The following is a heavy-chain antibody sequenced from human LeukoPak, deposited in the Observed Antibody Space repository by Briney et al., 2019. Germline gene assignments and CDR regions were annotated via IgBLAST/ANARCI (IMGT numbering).Heavy chain of an antibody. D-gene: IGHD6-19*01. CDR2: INTSGATT. Sequence: HWASVNVSCKTSGYTFSRHYIHWVRQAPGQGLEWLGIINTSGATTRYGQNFKGRVTATRDTSTSTVYMEMSSLNSEDTAVYYCARGLESSGWYGMDVWGQGTTIIVSS. V-gene: IGHV1-46*01. CDR1: GYTFSRHY. J-gene: IGHJ6*02. CDR3: ARGLESSGWYGMDV.